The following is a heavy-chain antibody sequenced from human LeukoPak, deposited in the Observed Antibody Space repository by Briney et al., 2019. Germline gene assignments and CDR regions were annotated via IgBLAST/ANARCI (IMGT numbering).Heavy chain of an antibody. CDR1: GGFITNYF. D-gene: IGHD3-22*01. Sequence: SETLSLTCTVSGGFITNYFWSWIRQPPGKGLEWMGFIGFIYYSGGTNYNPSLKSRVTISVDTSRNQFSLRLSSVTAADTAVYYCARDLDYDSSPSDAFDIWGQGTMVTVSS. CDR2: IYYSGGT. V-gene: IGHV4-59*01. J-gene: IGHJ3*02. CDR3: ARDLDYDSSPSDAFDI.